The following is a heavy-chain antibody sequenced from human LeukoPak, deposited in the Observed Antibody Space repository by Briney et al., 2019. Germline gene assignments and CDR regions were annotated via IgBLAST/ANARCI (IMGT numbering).Heavy chain of an antibody. CDR1: GFTFSSYA. J-gene: IGHJ4*02. Sequence: SGGSLRLSCAASGFTFSSYAMHWVRQAPGKGLEWVAVISYDGSNKYYADSVKGRFTISRDNSKNTLYLQMNSLRTEDTAVYYCAKRDTSGWPPVGLGYWGQGTLVTVSS. CDR2: ISYDGSNK. CDR3: AKRDTSGWPPVGLGY. V-gene: IGHV3-30-3*02. D-gene: IGHD6-19*01.